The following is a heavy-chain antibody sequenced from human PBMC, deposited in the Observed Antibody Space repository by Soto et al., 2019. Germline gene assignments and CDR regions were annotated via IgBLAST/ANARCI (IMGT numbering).Heavy chain of an antibody. CDR3: ARAEYYEFGSGYSPKYPFDY. CDR1: GFTFSSYG. D-gene: IGHD3-3*01. CDR2: IWYDGSNK. Sequence: GGSLRLSCAASGFTFSSYGMHWVRQAPGKGLEWVAVIWYDGSNKYYADSVKGRFTISRDNSKNTLYLQMNSLRAEDTAVYYCARAEYYEFGSGYSPKYPFDYWGQGTLVPVSS. J-gene: IGHJ4*02. V-gene: IGHV3-33*01.